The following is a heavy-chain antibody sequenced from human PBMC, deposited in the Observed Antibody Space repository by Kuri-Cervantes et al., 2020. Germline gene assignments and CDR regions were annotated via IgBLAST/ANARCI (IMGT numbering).Heavy chain of an antibody. Sequence: GESLKISCAASGFTFSDYYMSWIRQAPGKGLEWVSYISSSGSTIYYADSVKGRFTISRDNAKNSLYLQMNSLRAEDTAVYYCARASRGSNSYDYWGQGTLVTVSS. CDR3: ARASRGSNSYDY. J-gene: IGHJ4*02. D-gene: IGHD3-10*01. CDR2: ISSSGSTI. V-gene: IGHV3-11*04. CDR1: GFTFSDYY.